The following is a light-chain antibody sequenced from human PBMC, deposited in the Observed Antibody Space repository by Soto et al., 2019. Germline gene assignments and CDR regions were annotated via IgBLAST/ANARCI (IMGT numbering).Light chain of an antibody. V-gene: IGLV2-23*01. CDR3: CSYVYSNSWV. CDR2: EGN. Sequence: QSALTQPASVSGSPGQSITVSCTGTTSDALGYDAVSWYQHHPGKAPKLIIYEGNKRPSGVSNRFSGHRSVNVASLTISGLQAEDEATYYCCSYVYSNSWVFGGGTKVTVL. J-gene: IGLJ3*02. CDR1: TSDALGYDA.